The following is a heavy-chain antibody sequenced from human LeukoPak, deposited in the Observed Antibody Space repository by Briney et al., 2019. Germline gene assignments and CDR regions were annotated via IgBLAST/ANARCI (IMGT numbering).Heavy chain of an antibody. CDR3: ARDFYYYDSSGYYQRAFDI. D-gene: IGHD3-22*01. J-gene: IGHJ3*02. CDR1: GGSIRGYY. Sequence: PSETLSLTCSVSGGSIRGYYWSWIRQPPGKGLEWIGNIYNSGTTNHNPSLKSRVTISVDTSKNQSSLKLSSVTAADTAVYYCARDFYYYDSSGYYQRAFDIWGQGTMVTVSS. CDR2: IYNSGTT. V-gene: IGHV4-59*08.